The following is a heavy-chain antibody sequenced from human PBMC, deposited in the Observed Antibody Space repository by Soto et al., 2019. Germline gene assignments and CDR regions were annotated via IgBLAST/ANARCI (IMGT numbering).Heavy chain of an antibody. CDR3: TRDRPEQLVRLYGMDV. D-gene: IGHD6-6*01. V-gene: IGHV1-69*01. Sequence: QVQLVQSGAEVKKPGSSVKVSCKASGGTFSSYAISWVRQAPGQGLEWMGGIIPIFGTANYAQKFQGRVTITADESTSTAYMELSSLRSEDTAVYYCTRDRPEQLVRLYGMDVWGQGTTVTVSS. CDR1: GGTFSSYA. J-gene: IGHJ6*02. CDR2: IIPIFGTA.